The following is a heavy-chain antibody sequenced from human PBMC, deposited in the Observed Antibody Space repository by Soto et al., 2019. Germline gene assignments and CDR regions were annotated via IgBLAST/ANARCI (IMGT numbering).Heavy chain of an antibody. CDR3: ARDVTDFWSGHEGMDV. CDR2: IYYSGST. V-gene: IGHV4-31*03. CDR1: GGSISNGGYY. D-gene: IGHD3-3*01. Sequence: SETLSLTCTVSGGSISNGGYYWTWIRQHPGKGLEWIGYIYYSGSTYHNPSLKSRVTISVDTSKNQFSLKLTSVTAADTAVYYCARDVTDFWSGHEGMDVWGQGTTVTVSS. J-gene: IGHJ6*02.